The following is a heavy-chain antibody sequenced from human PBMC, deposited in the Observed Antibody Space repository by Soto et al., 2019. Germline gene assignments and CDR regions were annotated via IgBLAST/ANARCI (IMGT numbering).Heavy chain of an antibody. CDR1: GGSISSGDYY. Sequence: QVQLQESGPGLVKPSQTLSLTCTVSGGSISSGDYYWSWIRQPPGKGLEWIGYIYYSGSTYYNPSLXXXVXXSVDTSKNQFSLKLSSVTAADAAVYYCARDSYDSSGYSFDYWGQGTLVTVSS. J-gene: IGHJ4*02. D-gene: IGHD3-22*01. V-gene: IGHV4-30-4*01. CDR3: ARDSYDSSGYSFDY. CDR2: IYYSGST.